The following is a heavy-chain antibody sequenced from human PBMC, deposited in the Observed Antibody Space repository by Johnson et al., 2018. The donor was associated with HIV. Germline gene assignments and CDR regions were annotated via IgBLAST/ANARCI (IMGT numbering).Heavy chain of an antibody. CDR2: IWYDGTNK. D-gene: IGHD2-15*01. CDR1: GFTFSIYG. Sequence: QVQLVESGGGVVQPGGSLRLSCAASGFTFSIYGMHWVRQAPGKVLEWVAVIWYDGTNKYYVDSVKGRFTISRDNAKNSLYLQMNSLRAEDTAVYYCARGGVVWSLWGMAFDIWGQGTMVTVSS. CDR3: ARGGVVWSLWGMAFDI. V-gene: IGHV3-33*01. J-gene: IGHJ3*02.